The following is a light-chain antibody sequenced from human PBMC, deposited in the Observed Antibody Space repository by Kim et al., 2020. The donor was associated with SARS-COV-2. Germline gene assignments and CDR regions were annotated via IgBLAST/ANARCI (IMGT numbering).Light chain of an antibody. CDR3: QQYNSYSGA. CDR1: QSISSW. V-gene: IGKV1-5*01. Sequence: DIQMTQSPSTLSASVGDRVTITCRASQSISSWLAWYQQKPGKAPKLLIYDASSLESGVPSRFSGSGSGTEFTLTISSLQPDDFATDYCQQYNSYSGAFGGGTKVDIK. J-gene: IGKJ4*01. CDR2: DAS.